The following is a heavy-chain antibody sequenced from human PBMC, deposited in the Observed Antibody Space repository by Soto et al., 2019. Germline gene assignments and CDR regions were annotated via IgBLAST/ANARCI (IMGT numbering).Heavy chain of an antibody. J-gene: IGHJ1*01. D-gene: IGHD3-3*02. CDR3: GEGLGSFAF. CDR1: GFTFSSYA. CDR2: ITGSGGAT. V-gene: IGHV3-23*01. Sequence: PGGSLRLSCAASGFTFSSYAMSWVRQAPGKGLEWVSSITGSGGATYYADSVKGRSTISRDNSKNTLYVQMNSLRADDTAVYYCGEGLGSFAFWGQGTLVTVSS.